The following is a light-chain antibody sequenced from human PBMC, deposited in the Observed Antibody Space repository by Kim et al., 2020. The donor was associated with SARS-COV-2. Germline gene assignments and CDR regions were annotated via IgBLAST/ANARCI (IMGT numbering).Light chain of an antibody. CDR2: DAS. V-gene: IGKV3-11*01. CDR1: QSVSSY. CDR3: QQRSNGYT. J-gene: IGKJ2*01. Sequence: LSLYPGERATLSCRASQSVSSYLAWYQQKPGQAPRLLIYDASNRATGIPARFSGSGSGTDFTLTISSLEPEDFAVYYCQQRSNGYTFGQGTKLEIK.